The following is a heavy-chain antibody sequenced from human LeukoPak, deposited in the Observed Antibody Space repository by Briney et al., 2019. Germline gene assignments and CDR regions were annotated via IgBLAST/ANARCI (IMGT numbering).Heavy chain of an antibody. D-gene: IGHD3-9*01. CDR2: VNPNSGNR. CDR3: ARGTISGSRSFDP. J-gene: IGHJ5*02. CDR1: GYTFTNYD. V-gene: IGHV1-8*03. Sequence: VASVKVSCKASGYTFTNYDINWVRQATGQGHEWMGWVNPNSGNRGYAQKFQGRLTITRNTSISTAYLDLSSLRSDDTAVYYCARGTISGSRSFDPWGQGTLVTVST.